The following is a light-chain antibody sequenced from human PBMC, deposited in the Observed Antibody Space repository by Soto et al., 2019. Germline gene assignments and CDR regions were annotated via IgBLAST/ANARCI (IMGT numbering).Light chain of an antibody. CDR3: QQYAGSPRT. Sequence: EIVLTQSPGTLSLSPGERATLSCRASQSISSNYLAWYQQTPGQAPRPLIYDASSRAAGIPDRFSGSGSGTDFTLTISRLEPEDFGVYYCQQYAGSPRTFGQGTKVDIK. J-gene: IGKJ1*01. V-gene: IGKV3-20*01. CDR2: DAS. CDR1: QSISSNY.